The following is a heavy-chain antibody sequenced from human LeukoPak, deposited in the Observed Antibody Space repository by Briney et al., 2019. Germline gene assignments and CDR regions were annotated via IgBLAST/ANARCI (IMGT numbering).Heavy chain of an antibody. CDR2: ITGSGDST. CDR1: GFTFSSYE. D-gene: IGHD3-10*01. V-gene: IGHV3-23*01. J-gene: IGHJ5*02. Sequence: GGSLRLSCAASGFTFSSYEMNWVRQAPGKGLEWVSAITGSGDSTYYTDSVKGRFTIFRDNSKNTLYLQMNSLRAEDTAIYYCAGGRFGDLYDHWGQGTLVTVSS. CDR3: AGGRFGDLYDH.